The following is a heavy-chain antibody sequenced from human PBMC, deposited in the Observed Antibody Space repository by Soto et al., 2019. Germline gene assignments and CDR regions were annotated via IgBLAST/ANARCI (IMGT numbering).Heavy chain of an antibody. D-gene: IGHD3-10*01. Sequence: QVQLQESGPGLVKPSQTLSLTCTVSGGSISSGGYYWSWIRQHPGKGLEWIGYIYYSGSTYYNPSLKSRVTISVDTYKNQFSRKLSSVTAADTAVYYCAREGIGYGSGSYYNLLDYWGQGTLVTVSS. J-gene: IGHJ4*02. CDR3: AREGIGYGSGSYYNLLDY. V-gene: IGHV4-31*03. CDR2: IYYSGST. CDR1: GGSISSGGYY.